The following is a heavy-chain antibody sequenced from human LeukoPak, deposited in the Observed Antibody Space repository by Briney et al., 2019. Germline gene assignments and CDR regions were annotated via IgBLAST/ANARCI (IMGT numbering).Heavy chain of an antibody. CDR2: INHSGST. J-gene: IGHJ4*02. CDR3: ARGPVERSGYFDY. V-gene: IGHV4-34*01. Sequence: SETLSLTCAVYGGSFSGYYRSWIRQPPGKGLEWIGEINHSGSTNYNPSLKSRVTISVDTSKNQFSLKLSSVTAADTAVYYCARGPVERSGYFDYWGQGTLVTVSS. D-gene: IGHD3-3*01. CDR1: GGSFSGYY.